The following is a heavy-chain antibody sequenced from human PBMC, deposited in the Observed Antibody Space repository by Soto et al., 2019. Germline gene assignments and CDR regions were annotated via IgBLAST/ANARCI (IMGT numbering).Heavy chain of an antibody. Sequence: PSQTLSLTCAISGDSVSSNSAAWNWIRQSPSRGLEWLGRTYYRSKWYNDYAVSVKSRITINPDTSKNQFSLQLNSVTPEDTAVYYCARDLGTDGHCPDYYYGMDVWGQGTTVTVS. CDR3: ARDLGTDGHCPDYYYGMDV. V-gene: IGHV6-1*01. CDR2: TYYRSKWYN. CDR1: GDSVSSNSAA. J-gene: IGHJ6*02. D-gene: IGHD1-1*01.